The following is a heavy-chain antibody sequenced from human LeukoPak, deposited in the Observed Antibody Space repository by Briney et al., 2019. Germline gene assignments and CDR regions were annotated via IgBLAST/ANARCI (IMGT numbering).Heavy chain of an antibody. V-gene: IGHV1-2*02. CDR3: ARDTITVTTPYFDY. J-gene: IGHJ4*02. CDR1: GYTFTGYY. D-gene: IGHD4-17*01. CDR2: INSDSGGT. Sequence: ASVKVSFKASGYTFTGYYIDWVRQAPGQGLEWMGWINSDSGGTNYAQKVQGRVTMTRDASTSTAYMELSSLRSDDTAFYYCARDTITVTTPYFDYWGQGTLVTVPS.